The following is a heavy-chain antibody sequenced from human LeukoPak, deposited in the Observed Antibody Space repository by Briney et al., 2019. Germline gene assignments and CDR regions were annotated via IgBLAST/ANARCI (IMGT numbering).Heavy chain of an antibody. CDR2: ICAYNGNT. CDR1: GYYS. Sequence: GASVKVSCKASGYYSISWVRQAPGQGLEWMGWICAYNGNTKYAPKLQGRVTMTTDTYTNTAYMELRSLTADDTAVYFCARDLNLYYYDSSGRGLDPWGQGTLVTVSS. V-gene: IGHV1-18*01. J-gene: IGHJ5*02. CDR3: ARDLNLYYYDSSGRGLDP. D-gene: IGHD3-22*01.